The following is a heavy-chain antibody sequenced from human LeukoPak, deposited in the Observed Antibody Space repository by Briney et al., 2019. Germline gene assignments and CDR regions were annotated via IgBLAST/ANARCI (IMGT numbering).Heavy chain of an antibody. CDR3: ARSPSWILYFDS. Sequence: GGSLRLSCEASGFTFSRYWMTWVRQSPGKGLEGVANIKQDGSETYYVDSVKDRFAISRDNAKNSLDLQMNSLRVEDAAVYYCARSPSWILYFDSWGQGTLVTVSS. CDR1: GFTFSRYW. D-gene: IGHD5-12*01. V-gene: IGHV3-7*01. J-gene: IGHJ4*02. CDR2: IKQDGSET.